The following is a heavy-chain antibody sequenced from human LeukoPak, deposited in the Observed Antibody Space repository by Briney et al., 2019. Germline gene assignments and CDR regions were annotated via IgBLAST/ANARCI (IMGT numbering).Heavy chain of an antibody. J-gene: IGHJ4*02. V-gene: IGHV4-59*01. D-gene: IGHD6-13*01. Sequence: SETLSLTCTVSGSSISTYYWSWIRQPPGKGLEWIGYIYYTGSINYNPSLKSRVTISIDRSKNQFSLTLSSVTAADTAVDYCARAAAAGIEIYWGQGTLVTVSS. CDR2: IYYTGSI. CDR3: ARAAAAGIEIY. CDR1: GSSISTYY.